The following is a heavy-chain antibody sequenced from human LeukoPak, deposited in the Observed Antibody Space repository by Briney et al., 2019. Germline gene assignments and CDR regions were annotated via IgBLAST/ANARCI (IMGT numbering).Heavy chain of an antibody. V-gene: IGHV3-30*03. CDR2: ISYDGSNK. Sequence: PGGSLRLSCAASGFTFSSYGMHWVRQAPGKGLEWVAVISYDGSNKYYADSVKGRFTISRDNSKNTLYLQMNSLRAEDTAVYYCARGSQWLDSWFDCWGQGTLVTVSS. CDR3: ARGSQWLDSWFDC. D-gene: IGHD6-19*01. J-gene: IGHJ4*02. CDR1: GFTFSSYG.